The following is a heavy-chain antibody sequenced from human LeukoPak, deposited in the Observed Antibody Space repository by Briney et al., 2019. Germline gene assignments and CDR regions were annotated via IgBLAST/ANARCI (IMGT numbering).Heavy chain of an antibody. CDR1: GFTFNTYV. D-gene: IGHD3-16*02. V-gene: IGHV3-23*01. J-gene: IGHJ4*02. CDR3: AKPFGGVIVVEFYFDY. Sequence: PGGSLRLSCATSGFTFNTYVMTWVRQAPGKGLEWVSAISGGGGSTYYADSVKGRFTISRDNSKNTLYLQMNSLRAEDTAVYYCAKPFGGVIVVEFYFDYWGQGTLVTVSS. CDR2: ISGGGGST.